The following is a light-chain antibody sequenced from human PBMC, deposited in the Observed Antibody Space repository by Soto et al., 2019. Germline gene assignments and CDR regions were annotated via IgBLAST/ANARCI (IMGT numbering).Light chain of an antibody. V-gene: IGKV1-5*01. CDR2: DAS. Sequence: DIQKTQSPSTLSASVGDRVTITCRASQSISNWLAWYHQKPGKAPKLLIYDASTLQGGVPSRFSGGGSGTELTLTISSLQPDDLATYYCQQYHSYPPTFGPGTKVHIK. CDR3: QQYHSYPPT. CDR1: QSISNW. J-gene: IGKJ3*01.